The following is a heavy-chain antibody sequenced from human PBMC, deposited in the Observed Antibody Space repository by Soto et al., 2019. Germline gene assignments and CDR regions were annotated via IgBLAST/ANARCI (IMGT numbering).Heavy chain of an antibody. D-gene: IGHD3-10*01. Sequence: QITLKESGPTLVKPTQTLTLTCTFSGFSLSTSGVGVGWIRQPPGKALEWLALIYWDDDKRYSPSLKSRLTITNDPSKIQVVLTMANMDPVDTATYYCAHGYYGSGSPWFDPWGQGTLVTVSS. CDR3: AHGYYGSGSPWFDP. CDR2: IYWDDDK. V-gene: IGHV2-5*02. J-gene: IGHJ5*02. CDR1: GFSLSTSGVG.